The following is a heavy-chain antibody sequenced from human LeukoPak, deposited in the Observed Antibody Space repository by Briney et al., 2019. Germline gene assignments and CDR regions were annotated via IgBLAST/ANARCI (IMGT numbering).Heavy chain of an antibody. V-gene: IGHV6-1*01. CDR3: SRQRSTSTYYFGLDV. Sequence: SQTLSLTCAISGDTVSSNTAAWNWIRQSPSRGLEWLGRTYYRSKWNTDYAASVQNRITINPDTSTNQFSLQLKSATPEDTAVYYCSRQRSTSTYYFGLDVWGQGTAVTVSS. D-gene: IGHD6-6*01. CDR2: TYYRSKWNT. CDR1: GDTVSSNTAA. J-gene: IGHJ6*02.